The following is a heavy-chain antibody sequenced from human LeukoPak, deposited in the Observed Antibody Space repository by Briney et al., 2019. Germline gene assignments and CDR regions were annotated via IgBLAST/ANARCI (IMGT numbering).Heavy chain of an antibody. CDR3: ARDFLHLGG. CDR2: IKTDGSNT. J-gene: IGHJ3*01. CDR1: GFTFSSYW. D-gene: IGHD3-16*01. Sequence: GGSLRLSCAASGFTFSSYWMHWVRQAPGKGLVGVSRIKTDGSNTNYADSVKGRFTISRDNAKNTLYLQMSSLRAEDTAVYYCARDFLHLGGWGQGTMVTVSS. V-gene: IGHV3-74*01.